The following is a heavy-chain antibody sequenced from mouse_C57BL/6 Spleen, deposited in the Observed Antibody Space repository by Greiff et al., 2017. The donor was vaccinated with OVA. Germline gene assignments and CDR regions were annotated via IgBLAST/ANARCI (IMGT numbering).Heavy chain of an antibody. Sequence: QVQLKQSGPGLVQPSQSLSITCTVSGFSLTSYGVHWVRQSPGKGLEWLGVIWRGGSTDYNAAFISRLSISKDNSKSQVFFKMNSLQADDTAIYYCARNNYGSTWYFDVWGTGTTVTVSS. CDR2: IWRGGST. CDR3: ARNNYGSTWYFDV. J-gene: IGHJ1*03. CDR1: GFSLTSYG. V-gene: IGHV2-2*01. D-gene: IGHD1-1*01.